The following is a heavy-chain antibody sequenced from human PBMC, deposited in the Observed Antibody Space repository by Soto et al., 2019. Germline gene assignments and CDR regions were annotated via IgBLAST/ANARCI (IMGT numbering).Heavy chain of an antibody. CDR3: ARAYGDYLNWFDP. J-gene: IGHJ5*02. V-gene: IGHV4-31*03. Sequence: QVQLQESGPGLVKPSQTLSLTCTVSGGSISSGGYYWSWIRQHPGKGLEWIGYIYYSGSTYYNPSLKSRGTISVDTSKNQCSLKLSSVTAADTAVYYCARAYGDYLNWFDPWGQGTLVTVSS. CDR1: GGSISSGGYY. CDR2: IYYSGST. D-gene: IGHD4-17*01.